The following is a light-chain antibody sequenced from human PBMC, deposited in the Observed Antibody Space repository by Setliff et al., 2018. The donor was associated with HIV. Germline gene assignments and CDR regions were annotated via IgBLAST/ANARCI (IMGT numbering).Light chain of an antibody. CDR3: CSYAGSNIFV. CDR2: GVD. Sequence: LTQPRSVSGSRGQSITFSCTGTSSDIGAYDYVSWYQQHPGKAPKLITYGVDKRPSGVPTRFSGFKSGNTASLTIYGLQPEDEADYFCCSYAGSNIFVFGKGTKV. CDR1: SSDIGAYDY. V-gene: IGLV2-11*01. J-gene: IGLJ1*01.